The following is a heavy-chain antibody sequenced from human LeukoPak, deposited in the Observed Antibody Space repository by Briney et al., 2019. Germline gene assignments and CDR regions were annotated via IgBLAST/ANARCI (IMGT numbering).Heavy chain of an antibody. CDR2: IWYDGSNK. CDR1: GFTFSSYG. V-gene: IGHV3-33*01. Sequence: GRSLRLSCAASGFTFSSYGMHWVRQAPGKGLKWVAVIWYDGSNKYYADSVKGRFTISRDNSKNTLYLQMNSLRAEDTAVYYCAREGIGNYYDSSGYYYWGQGTLVTVSS. D-gene: IGHD3-22*01. CDR3: AREGIGNYYDSSGYYY. J-gene: IGHJ4*02.